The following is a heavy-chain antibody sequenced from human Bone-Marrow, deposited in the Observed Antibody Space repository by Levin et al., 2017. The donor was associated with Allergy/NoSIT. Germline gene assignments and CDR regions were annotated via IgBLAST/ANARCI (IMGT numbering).Heavy chain of an antibody. CDR1: GGSIGTYY. CDR2: IFYTGST. V-gene: IGHV4-59*01. CDR3: ARLTYGDYIGMNGLDV. J-gene: IGHJ6*02. Sequence: SETLSLTCTVSGGSIGTYYWSWIRQPPGKGLEWIGNIFYTGSTTYNPSLESRVTMSVDTSKKQFSLKLSSVTAADTALYYCARLTYGDYIGMNGLDVWGQGTTVTVSS. D-gene: IGHD4-17*01.